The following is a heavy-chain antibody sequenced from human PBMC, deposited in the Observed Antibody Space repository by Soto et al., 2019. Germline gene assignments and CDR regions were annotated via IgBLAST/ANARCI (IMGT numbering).Heavy chain of an antibody. CDR2: ISWDGGST. J-gene: IGHJ6*02. D-gene: IGHD3-22*01. CDR1: GFTFDDYT. CDR3: AKDGPYYYDSSGYPGYYYYGMDV. V-gene: IGHV3-43*01. Sequence: EVQLVESGGVVVQPGGSLRLSCAASGFTFDDYTMHWVRQAPGKGLEWVSLISWDGGSTYYADSVKGRFTIYRDNSKNSLYLQMNSLRTEDTALYYCAKDGPYYYDSSGYPGYYYYGMDVWGQGTTVTVSS.